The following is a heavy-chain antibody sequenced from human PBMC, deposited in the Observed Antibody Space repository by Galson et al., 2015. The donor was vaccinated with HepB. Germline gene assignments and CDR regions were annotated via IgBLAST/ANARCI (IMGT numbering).Heavy chain of an antibody. Sequence: SLRLSCAASGFTFSDYYMSWIRQAPGKGLEWVSYISSSSSYTNYADSVKGRFTISRDNAKNSLYLQMNSLRAEDTAVYYCARVGWDTMVRGPPFYYYYGMDVWGQGTTVTVSS. J-gene: IGHJ6*02. V-gene: IGHV3-11*06. D-gene: IGHD3-10*01. CDR1: GFTFSDYY. CDR2: ISSSSSYT. CDR3: ARVGWDTMVRGPPFYYYYGMDV.